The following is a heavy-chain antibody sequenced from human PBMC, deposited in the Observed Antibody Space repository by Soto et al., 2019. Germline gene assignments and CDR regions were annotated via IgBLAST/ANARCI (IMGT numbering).Heavy chain of an antibody. Sequence: SETLSLTCTASGGSISSYYWSWIRQPPGKGLEWIGYIYYSGSTNYNPSLKSRVTISVDTSKNQFSLKLSSVTAADTAVYYCAREDGMATINYWGQGTLVTVS. D-gene: IGHD5-12*01. V-gene: IGHV4-59*01. CDR2: IYYSGST. J-gene: IGHJ4*02. CDR3: AREDGMATINY. CDR1: GGSISSYY.